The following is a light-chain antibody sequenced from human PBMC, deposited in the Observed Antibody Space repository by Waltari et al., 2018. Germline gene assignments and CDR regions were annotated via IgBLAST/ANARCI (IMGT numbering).Light chain of an antibody. CDR2: GTF. Sequence: EIVLTQSPGSLSLSPGERATLSCRASQRVSSSYLAWYQQKPGQAPRLLIYGTFSRATGIPDRFSGSESGTDFTLTISRLEPEDLAVYYCQQYASPPYTFGQGTKLEIK. V-gene: IGKV3-20*01. CDR1: QRVSSSY. J-gene: IGKJ2*01. CDR3: QQYASPPYT.